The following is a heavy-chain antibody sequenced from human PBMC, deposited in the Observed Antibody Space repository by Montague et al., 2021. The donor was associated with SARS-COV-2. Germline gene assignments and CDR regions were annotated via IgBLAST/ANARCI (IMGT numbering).Heavy chain of an antibody. V-gene: IGHV4-61*02. Sequence: TLSLTCTVPGGSIRSGSYYWSWIRQPAGKGLEWIGRIYSSGSTNYNPSLKSRVTTSVDTSKNQFSLKVSSVTAADTAVYYCARDYGDYSYYYGLDVWGQGTTVTVSS. CDR1: GGSIRSGSYY. J-gene: IGHJ6*02. D-gene: IGHD4-17*01. CDR2: IYSSGST. CDR3: ARDYGDYSYYYGLDV.